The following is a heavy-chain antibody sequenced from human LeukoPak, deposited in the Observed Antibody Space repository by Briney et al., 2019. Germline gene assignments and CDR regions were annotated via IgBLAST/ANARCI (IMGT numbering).Heavy chain of an antibody. Sequence: GGSLRLSCAASGFTFSNAWRSWVRQAPGKGLEGVTVISYDGSNKYYADSVKGRFTISRDNSKNTLYLQMNSLRAEYTAVYYCARDPSGYYRSYYFDYWGQGTLVTVSS. CDR2: ISYDGSNK. V-gene: IGHV3-30*03. J-gene: IGHJ4*02. CDR1: GFTFSNAW. CDR3: ARDPSGYYRSYYFDY. D-gene: IGHD3-9*01.